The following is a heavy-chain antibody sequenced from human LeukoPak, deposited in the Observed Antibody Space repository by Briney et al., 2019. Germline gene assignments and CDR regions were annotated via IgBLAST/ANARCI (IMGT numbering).Heavy chain of an antibody. CDR1: GYTFTTYY. Sequence: ASVKVSCKASGYTFTTYYMHWVRQASGQGREWMGIINPSDGSTNYAQKFQGRVTMTRDMSTSTVYMDLSSLRSEDTAVYYCARSDCRGGSCLFDPWGQGTLVTVSS. CDR2: INPSDGST. J-gene: IGHJ5*02. D-gene: IGHD2-15*01. CDR3: ARSDCRGGSCLFDP. V-gene: IGHV1-46*01.